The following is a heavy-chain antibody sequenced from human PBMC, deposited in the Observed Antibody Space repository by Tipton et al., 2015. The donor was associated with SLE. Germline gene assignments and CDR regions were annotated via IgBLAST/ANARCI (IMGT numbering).Heavy chain of an antibody. CDR3: ASGPDDFSFDY. Sequence: SLRLSCAASGFTFSSYAMHWVRQAPGKGLEWVSRINTDGSTTSYADSVKGRFTISRDNAKNTLYLEMNSLRAEDTAVYYCASGPDDFSFDYWGQGTLVTVSS. V-gene: IGHV3-74*01. CDR2: INTDGSTT. CDR1: GFTFSSYA. D-gene: IGHD2-21*02. J-gene: IGHJ4*02.